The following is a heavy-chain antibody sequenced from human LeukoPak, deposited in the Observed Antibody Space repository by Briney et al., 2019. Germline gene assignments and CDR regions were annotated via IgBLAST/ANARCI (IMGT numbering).Heavy chain of an antibody. CDR1: GGSISSYY. D-gene: IGHD3-3*01. V-gene: IGHV4-34*01. CDR2: INHSGST. J-gene: IGHJ5*02. Sequence: SETLSLTCTVSGGSISSYYWSWIRQPPGKGLEWIGEINHSGSTNYNPSLKSRVTISVDTSKNQFSLKLSSVTAADTAVYYCARLYYDFWSGYNWFDPWGQGTLVTVSS. CDR3: ARLYYDFWSGYNWFDP.